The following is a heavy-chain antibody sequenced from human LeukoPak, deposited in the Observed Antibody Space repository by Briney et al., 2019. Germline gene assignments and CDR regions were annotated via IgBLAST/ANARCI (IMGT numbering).Heavy chain of an antibody. CDR3: ASLFDGTGGVDY. CDR1: GGSIISDSYY. Sequence: KPSETLSLTCSVSGGSIISDSYYWNWIRQPAGKGLEWIGRMYTSGTTNYNPSLKSRVTISVDTSKNQFSLKLSSVTAADTAVYYCASLFDGTGGVDYWGQGTLVTVSS. CDR2: MYTSGTT. J-gene: IGHJ4*02. V-gene: IGHV4-61*02. D-gene: IGHD1-1*01.